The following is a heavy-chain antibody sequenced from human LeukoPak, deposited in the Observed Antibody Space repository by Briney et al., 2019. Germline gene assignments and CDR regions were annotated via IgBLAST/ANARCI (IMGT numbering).Heavy chain of an antibody. J-gene: IGHJ5*02. CDR3: AREASLYCSGTDCYWAFDR. V-gene: IGHV3-7*01. Sequence: PGGSLRLSCAASGFTFSSYWMSWVRQAPGKGLEWVANIKQDEGKTYYVDSVKGRFTISRDNAKNSLYLQMNSLRAEDTAVYYCAREASLYCSGTDCYWAFDRWGQGTLVTVSS. CDR2: IKQDEGKT. CDR1: GFTFSSYW. D-gene: IGHD2-2*01.